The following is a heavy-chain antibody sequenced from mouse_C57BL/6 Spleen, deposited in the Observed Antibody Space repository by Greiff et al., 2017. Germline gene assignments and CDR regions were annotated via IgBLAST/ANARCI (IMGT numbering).Heavy chain of an antibody. CDR3: ARSLYYYGSSYGY. Sequence: EVQLQQSGPELVKPGASVKMSCKASGYTFTDYNMHWVKQSHGKSLEWIGYINPNNGGTSYNQKFKGKATLTVNKSSSTAYMELRSRTSEEAAVYYCARSLYYYGSSYGYWGQGTTLTVSS. CDR2: INPNNGGT. V-gene: IGHV1-22*01. D-gene: IGHD1-1*01. CDR1: GYTFTDYN. J-gene: IGHJ2*01.